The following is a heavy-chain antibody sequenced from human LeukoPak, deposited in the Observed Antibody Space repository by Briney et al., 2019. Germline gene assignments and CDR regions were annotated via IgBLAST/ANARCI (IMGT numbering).Heavy chain of an antibody. V-gene: IGHV1-46*01. CDR1: GYTFTSYY. Sequence: ASVEVSCKASGYTFTSYYMHWVRQAPGQGLEWMGIINPSGGSTSYAQKFQGRVTMTRDTSTSTVYMELSSLRSEDTAVYYCLVFLFVRGVIIIDYWGQGTLVTVSS. CDR2: INPSGGST. D-gene: IGHD3-10*02. J-gene: IGHJ4*02. CDR3: LVFLFVRGVIIIDY.